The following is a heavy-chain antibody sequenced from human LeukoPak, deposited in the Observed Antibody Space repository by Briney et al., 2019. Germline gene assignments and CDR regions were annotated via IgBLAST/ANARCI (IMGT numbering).Heavy chain of an antibody. CDR2: MNPNSGNT. D-gene: IGHD6-19*01. J-gene: IGHJ4*02. Sequence: GASVKVSCKASGYTFTSYDINWVRQATGHGLEWMGWMNPNSGNTGYTQKFQGRVTITRNTSISTAYMELSSLRSEDTAVYYCASSTSSGWYEEDYWGQGTLVTVSS. CDR3: ASSTSSGWYEEDY. V-gene: IGHV1-8*03. CDR1: GYTFTSYD.